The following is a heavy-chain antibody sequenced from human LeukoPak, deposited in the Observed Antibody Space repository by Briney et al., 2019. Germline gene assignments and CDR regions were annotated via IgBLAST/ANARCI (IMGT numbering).Heavy chain of an antibody. Sequence: GGSLRLSCAASGFTFSSYAMSWVRQAPGKGLEWVSAISGSGGSTYYADSVKGRFTISRDNSKNTLYLQMNSLRAEDTAVYYCAKDTLRYFDWSADFDYWGQGTLVTVSS. CDR3: AKDTLRYFDWSADFDY. D-gene: IGHD3-9*01. J-gene: IGHJ4*02. CDR1: GFTFSSYA. CDR2: ISGSGGST. V-gene: IGHV3-23*01.